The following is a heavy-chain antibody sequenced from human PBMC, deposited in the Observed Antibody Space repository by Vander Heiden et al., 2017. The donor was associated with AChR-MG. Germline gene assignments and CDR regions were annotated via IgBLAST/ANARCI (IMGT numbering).Heavy chain of an antibody. CDR1: GYTFTGYY. Sequence: QVQLVQSGAEVKKPGASVKVSCTASGYTFTGYYIHWVRQAPGQGLEWMGWINPNSGGTNYAQKFQGRVTMTRDTSISTAYMELSRLRSDDTAVYYCARDLKMATIYGHQFDYWGQGTLVTVSS. V-gene: IGHV1-2*02. J-gene: IGHJ4*02. D-gene: IGHD5-12*01. CDR2: INPNSGGT. CDR3: ARDLKMATIYGHQFDY.